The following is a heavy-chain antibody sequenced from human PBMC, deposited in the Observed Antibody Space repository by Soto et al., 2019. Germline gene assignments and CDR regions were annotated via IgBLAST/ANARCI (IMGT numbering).Heavy chain of an antibody. CDR3: ARDRRSVAGWFDP. V-gene: IGHV4-31*03. Sequence: SETLSLTCTVSGGSISSCGYYWSWIRHHPGKGLEWIGYIYYSGSTYYNPSLKSRVTISVDTSKNQFSLKLSSVTAADTAVYYCARDRRSVAGWFDPWGQGTLVTVSS. CDR2: IYYSGST. D-gene: IGHD6-19*01. CDR1: GGSISSCGYY. J-gene: IGHJ5*02.